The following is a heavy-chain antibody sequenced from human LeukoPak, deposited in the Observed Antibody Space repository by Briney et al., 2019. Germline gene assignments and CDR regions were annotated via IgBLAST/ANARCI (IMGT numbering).Heavy chain of an antibody. J-gene: IGHJ4*02. V-gene: IGHV4-39*01. CDR2: IYYSGTT. CDR1: GGSISRSIYS. D-gene: IGHD3-22*01. CDR3: ARHNYFYDVTGYSSFDF. Sequence: SETLSLTCNVSGGSISRSIYSWGWLRQPPGKGLQWVASIYYSGTTQYNPALRSRATISVETSKNQFSLTLTSVTAADTAVYYCARHNYFYDVTGYSSFDFWGQGALVTVSS.